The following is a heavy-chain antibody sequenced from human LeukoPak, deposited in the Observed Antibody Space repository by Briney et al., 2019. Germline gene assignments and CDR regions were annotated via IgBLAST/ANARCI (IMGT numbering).Heavy chain of an antibody. CDR2: INPNSGGT. Sequence: ASVKVSCKASGYTFTGYYMHWVRQAPGQGLEWMGWINPNSGGTNYAQKFQGRVTMTRDTSISTAYMELSRLRSDDTAVYYCAISYYYGSGSYLPYYYYYMDVWGKGTTVTVSS. D-gene: IGHD3-10*01. CDR1: GYTFTGYY. V-gene: IGHV1-2*02. J-gene: IGHJ6*03. CDR3: AISYYYGSGSYLPYYYYYMDV.